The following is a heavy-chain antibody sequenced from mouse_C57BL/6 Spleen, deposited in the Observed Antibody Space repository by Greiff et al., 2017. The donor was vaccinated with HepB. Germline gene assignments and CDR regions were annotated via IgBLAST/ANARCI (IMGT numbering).Heavy chain of an antibody. D-gene: IGHD4-1*01. CDR1: GFTFSSYA. Sequence: EVKLVESGEGLVKPGGSLKLSCAASGFTFSSYAMSWVRQTPEKRLEWVAYISSGGDYIYYADTVKGRFTISRDNARNTLYLQMSSLKSEDTAMYYCTREWNWDDFAYWGQGTLVTVSA. CDR3: TREWNWDDFAY. J-gene: IGHJ3*01. CDR2: ISSGGDYI. V-gene: IGHV5-9-1*02.